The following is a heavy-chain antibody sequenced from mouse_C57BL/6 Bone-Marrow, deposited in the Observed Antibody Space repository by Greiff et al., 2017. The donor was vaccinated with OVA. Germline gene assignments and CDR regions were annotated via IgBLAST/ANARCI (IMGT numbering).Heavy chain of an antibody. J-gene: IGHJ4*01. CDR3: ARGTTVVANYAMDY. CDR2: IYPSDSET. CDR1: GYTFTSYW. V-gene: IGHV1-61*01. D-gene: IGHD1-1*01. Sequence: QVQLQQSGAELVRPGSSVKLSCKASGYTFTSYWMDWVKQRPGQGLEWIGNIYPSDSETHYNQKFKDKATLTVDKSSSTAYMQLSSLTSEDSAVYYCARGTTVVANYAMDYWGQGTSVTVSS.